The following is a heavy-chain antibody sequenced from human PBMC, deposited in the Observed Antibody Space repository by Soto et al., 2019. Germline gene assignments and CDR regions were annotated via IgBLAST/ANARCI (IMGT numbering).Heavy chain of an antibody. V-gene: IGHV1-3*01. Sequence: QVQLVQSGAEVKKPGASVKVSCKASGYTFTSYAIHWVRQAPGQRLEWMGWINAGNGNTKYSQKFQDRVTITRDTTASTAYMELSSLRSEDTAVYYCARDLGGWPDYWGQGTLVTVSS. CDR2: INAGNGNT. D-gene: IGHD6-19*01. J-gene: IGHJ4*02. CDR3: ARDLGGWPDY. CDR1: GYTFTSYA.